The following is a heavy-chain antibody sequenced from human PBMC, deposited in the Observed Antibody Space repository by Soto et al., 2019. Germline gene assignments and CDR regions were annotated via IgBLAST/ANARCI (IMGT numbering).Heavy chain of an antibody. Sequence: ASVKVSCKASGYTLTSYYMHWVRQAPGQGLEWMGIINPSGGSTSYAQKFQGRVTMTRDTSTSTVYMELSSLRSEDTAVYYCARNFYFPYYDSSGYDSDIFSYYYYGMDVWGQGTTVTVSS. CDR1: GYTLTSYY. J-gene: IGHJ6*02. V-gene: IGHV1-46*01. D-gene: IGHD3-22*01. CDR2: INPSGGST. CDR3: ARNFYFPYYDSSGYDSDIFSYYYYGMDV.